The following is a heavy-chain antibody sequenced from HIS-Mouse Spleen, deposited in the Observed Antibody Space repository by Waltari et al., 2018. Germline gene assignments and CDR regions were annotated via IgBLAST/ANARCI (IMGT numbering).Heavy chain of an antibody. CDR3: ARDGNYYDSSGYYFDY. CDR1: GFTFSSYA. D-gene: IGHD3-22*01. Sequence: QVQLVESGGGVVQPGRSLRLSCAASGFTFSSYAMPWVRQAPGKGLEWVAVISYDGSNKYYADSVKGRFTISRDNSKNTLYLQMNSLRAEDTAVYYCARDGNYYDSSGYYFDYWGQGTLVTVSS. CDR2: ISYDGSNK. J-gene: IGHJ4*02. V-gene: IGHV3-30-3*01.